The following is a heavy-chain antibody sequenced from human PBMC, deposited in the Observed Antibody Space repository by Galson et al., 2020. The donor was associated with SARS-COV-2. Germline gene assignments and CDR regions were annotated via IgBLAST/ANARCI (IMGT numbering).Heavy chain of an antibody. V-gene: IGHV3-23*01. CDR2: ISGSGGST. CDR1: GFTFSSYA. J-gene: IGHJ6*02. CDR3: AKAPDGAMVTDYYYYGMDV. D-gene: IGHD5-18*01. Sequence: GGSLRLSCAASGFTFSSYAMSWVRQAPGKGLEWVSAISGSGGSTSYADSVKGRFTISRDNSKNTLYLQMNSLRAEDTAVYYCAKAPDGAMVTDYYYYGMDVWGQGTTVTVSS.